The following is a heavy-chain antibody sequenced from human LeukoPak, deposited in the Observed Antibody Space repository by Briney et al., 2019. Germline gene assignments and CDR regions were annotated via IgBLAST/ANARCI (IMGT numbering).Heavy chain of an antibody. D-gene: IGHD5-18*01. V-gene: IGHV1-8*02. Sequence: PVASVKVSCKASGYTFTSYDINWVRQATGQGLEWMGWMNPNSGNTGYAQKFQGRVTMTRDTSISTAYMELSRLRSDDTAVYYCARVPSKGDTAMVFDYWGQGTLVTVSS. CDR1: GYTFTSYD. J-gene: IGHJ4*02. CDR2: MNPNSGNT. CDR3: ARVPSKGDTAMVFDY.